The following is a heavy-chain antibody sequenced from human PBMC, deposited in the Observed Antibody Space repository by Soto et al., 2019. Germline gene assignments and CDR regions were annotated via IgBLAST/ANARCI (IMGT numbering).Heavy chain of an antibody. D-gene: IGHD3-16*02. Sequence: SETLSLTCTVSGGSISSYYWSWIRQPPGKGLEWIGYIYYSGSTNYNPSLKSRVTISVDTSKNQFSLKLSSVTAADTAVYYCARGEGTRPKTPYDYIWGSYRSNYYYYMDVWGKGTTVTVSS. CDR1: GGSISSYY. J-gene: IGHJ6*03. CDR3: ARGEGTRPKTPYDYIWGSYRSNYYYYMDV. CDR2: IYYSGST. V-gene: IGHV4-59*01.